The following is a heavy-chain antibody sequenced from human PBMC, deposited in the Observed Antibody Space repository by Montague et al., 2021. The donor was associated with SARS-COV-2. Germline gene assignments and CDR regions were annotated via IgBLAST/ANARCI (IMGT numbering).Heavy chain of an antibody. Sequence: TLSLTCTVSGGSISSGGYYWSWIRQHPGKGLEWIGYIYYSGSTYYNPSLKSRVTISVDTSKNQFSLKLSSMTAADTAVYYCARAKGFIVLMVYAMGAFDIWGQGTMVTVSS. CDR1: GGSISSGGYY. CDR2: IYYSGST. V-gene: IGHV4-31*03. J-gene: IGHJ3*02. CDR3: ARAKGFIVLMVYAMGAFDI. D-gene: IGHD2-8*01.